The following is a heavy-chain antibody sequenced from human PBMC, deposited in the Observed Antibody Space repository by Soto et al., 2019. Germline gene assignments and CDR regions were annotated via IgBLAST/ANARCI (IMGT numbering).Heavy chain of an antibody. Sequence: PGGSLRLSCAASGFTFSSYSMNWVRQAPGKGLEWVSSISSSSSYIYYADSVKGRFTISRDSAKNSLYLQMNSLRAEDTAVYYCARAGSRHDPNTLWGQGTLVTVSS. J-gene: IGHJ4*02. CDR2: ISSSSSYI. CDR3: ARAGSRHDPNTL. D-gene: IGHD3-10*01. CDR1: GFTFSSYS. V-gene: IGHV3-21*01.